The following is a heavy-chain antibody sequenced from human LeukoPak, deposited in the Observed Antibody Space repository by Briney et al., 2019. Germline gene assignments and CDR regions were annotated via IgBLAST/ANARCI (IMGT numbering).Heavy chain of an antibody. V-gene: IGHV4-34*01. D-gene: IGHD3-10*01. CDR3: ARGADQYYYGSGSYLDY. CDR1: GGSFSGYY. CDR2: VNHSGST. Sequence: SETLSLTCAVYGGSFSGYYWSWIRQPPGKGLEWIGEVNHSGSTNYNPSLKSRVTISVDTSKNQFSLKLSSVTAADTAVYYCARGADQYYYGSGSYLDYWGQGTLVTVSS. J-gene: IGHJ4*02.